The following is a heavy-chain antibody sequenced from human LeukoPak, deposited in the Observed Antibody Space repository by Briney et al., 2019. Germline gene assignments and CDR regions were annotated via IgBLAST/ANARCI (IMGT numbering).Heavy chain of an antibody. CDR2: IYYSGST. V-gene: IGHV4-30-4*01. Sequence: SQTLSLTCTVSGGSISSGDYYWSWIRQPPGKGLEWIGYIYYSGSTYYNPSLKSRVTISVDTSKNQFSLKLSSMTAADTAVYYCARALGYCSGGSCYSLAHKDVWGQGTTVTVSS. D-gene: IGHD2-15*01. CDR3: ARALGYCSGGSCYSLAHKDV. CDR1: GGSISSGDYY. J-gene: IGHJ6*02.